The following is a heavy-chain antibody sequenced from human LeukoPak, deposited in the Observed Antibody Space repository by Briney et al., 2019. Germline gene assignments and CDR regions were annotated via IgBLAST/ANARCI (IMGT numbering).Heavy chain of an antibody. Sequence: ETLSLTCTVSGYSISSGYYWGWIRQPPGKGLEWIGSIYHSGSTYYNPSLKSRVTISVDTSKNQFSLKLSSVTAADTAVYYCARVDTMVLYNWFDPWGQGTLVTVSS. V-gene: IGHV4-38-2*02. J-gene: IGHJ5*02. CDR1: GYSISSGYY. D-gene: IGHD3-10*01. CDR3: ARVDTMVLYNWFDP. CDR2: IYHSGST.